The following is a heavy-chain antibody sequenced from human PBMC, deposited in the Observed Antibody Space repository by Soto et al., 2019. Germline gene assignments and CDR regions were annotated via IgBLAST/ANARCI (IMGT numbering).Heavy chain of an antibody. CDR1: GFTVSSNY. Sequence: GSLRLSCAASGFTVSSNYMSWVRQAPGKGLEWVSVIYSGGSTYYADSVKGRFTISRDNSKNTLYLQMNSLRAEDTAVYYCARLWFGDYYYGMDVWGQGTTVTVSS. CDR2: IYSGGST. D-gene: IGHD3-10*01. J-gene: IGHJ6*02. CDR3: ARLWFGDYYYGMDV. V-gene: IGHV3-53*01.